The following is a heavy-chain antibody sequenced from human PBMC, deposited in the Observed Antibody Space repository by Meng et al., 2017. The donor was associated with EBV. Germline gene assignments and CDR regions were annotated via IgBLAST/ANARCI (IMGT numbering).Heavy chain of an antibody. CDR2: INYTPLT. J-gene: IGHJ5*02. V-gene: IGHV4-61*01. Sequence: QVQLQESGPGLVKPSGXXXXXRXVSGGSVNNESYYWGWIRQPPGKGLAYIDYINYTPLTNSPSSLPSPFSLSLDKSKNQFSLKLTSLTAAHPPLYSSARLLFPPSPRSFAPCCQGTLVPSPQ. CDR1: GGSVNNESYY. CDR3: ARLLFPPSPRSFAP.